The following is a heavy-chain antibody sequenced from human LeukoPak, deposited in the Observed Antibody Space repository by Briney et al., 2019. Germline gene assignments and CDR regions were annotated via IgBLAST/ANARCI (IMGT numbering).Heavy chain of an antibody. Sequence: SGGSLRLSCAASGFTFSDYYMSWIRQAPGKGLECISYISSSGSITHYADSVKGRFTISRDNAKNSLYLQMNSLRDEDTAVYYCARLPPGRWLRYWYFDPWGRGTLVTVSS. CDR1: GFTFSDYY. V-gene: IGHV3-11*01. CDR3: ARLPPGRWLRYWYFDP. J-gene: IGHJ2*01. D-gene: IGHD5-24*01. CDR2: ISSSGSIT.